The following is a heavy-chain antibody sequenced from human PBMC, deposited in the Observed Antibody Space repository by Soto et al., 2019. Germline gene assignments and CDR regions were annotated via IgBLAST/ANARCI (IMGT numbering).Heavy chain of an antibody. CDR1: GGSVSCGGYY. J-gene: IGHJ6*02. V-gene: IGHV4-31*03. D-gene: IGHD3-3*01. Sequence: SETLSLTCSVSGGSVSCGGYYWTWIRQLPGKGLEWIGNIEYSGSTSYNPSLKSRLTISVDTSKNQFSLILTSVTAADTAVYYCAREGITIFGVVRSYYYYGMDVWGQGTTVTVSS. CDR2: IEYSGST. CDR3: AREGITIFGVVRSYYYYGMDV.